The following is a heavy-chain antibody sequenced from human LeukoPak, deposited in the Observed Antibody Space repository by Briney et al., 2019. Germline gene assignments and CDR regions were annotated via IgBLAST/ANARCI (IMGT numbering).Heavy chain of an antibody. J-gene: IGHJ4*02. V-gene: IGHV1-18*04. CDR3: ARPRGYDFWSGYYTGKYYFDY. Sequence: ASVKVSCKASGYTFTSYGISWVRQAPGQGLEWMGWISAYNGNTNYAQKLQGRVTMTTDTSTSTAYMELRSLRSDETAVYYCARPRGYDFWSGYYTGKYYFDYWGQGTLVTVSS. CDR2: ISAYNGNT. CDR1: GYTFTSYG. D-gene: IGHD3-3*01.